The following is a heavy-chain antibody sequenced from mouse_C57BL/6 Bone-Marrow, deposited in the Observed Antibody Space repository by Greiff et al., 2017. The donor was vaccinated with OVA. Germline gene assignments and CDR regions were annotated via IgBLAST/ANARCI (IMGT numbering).Heavy chain of an antibody. V-gene: IGHV1-62-2*01. J-gene: IGHJ1*03. CDR2: FYPGSGSI. D-gene: IGHD1-1*01. CDR3: ARHGSPLITTVVATDFDV. CDR1: GYTFTEYT. Sequence: VMLVESGAELVKPGASVKLSCKASGYTFTEYTIHWVKQRSGQGLEWIGWFYPGSGSIKYNEKFKDKATLTADKSSSTVYMELSRLTSEDSAVYFCARHGSPLITTVVATDFDVWGTGTTVTVSS.